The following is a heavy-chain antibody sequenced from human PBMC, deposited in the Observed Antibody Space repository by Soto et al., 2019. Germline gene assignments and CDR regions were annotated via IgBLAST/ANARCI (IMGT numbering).Heavy chain of an antibody. CDR1: GGSISSYY. D-gene: IGHD3-16*01. CDR3: ARGGSDDYSSYGMDV. J-gene: IGHJ6*02. CDR2: IYYSGST. Sequence: SETLSLTCTVSGGSISSYYWSWIRQPPGKGLEWIGYIYYSGSTNYNPSLKSRVTISVDTSKNQFSLKLSSVTAADTAVYYCARGGSDDYSSYGMDVWGPGTTVTVSS. V-gene: IGHV4-59*01.